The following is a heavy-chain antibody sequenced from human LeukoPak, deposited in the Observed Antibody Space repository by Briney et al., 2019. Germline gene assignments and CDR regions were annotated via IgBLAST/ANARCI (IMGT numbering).Heavy chain of an antibody. Sequence: PSETLSLTCTVSGGSISSGSYYWSWIRQPAGKGLEWIGRIYTSGSTNYNPSLKSRVTISVDTSKNQFSLKLSSVTAADTAVYYCARDLGYCSGGSCYRTGLDVWGQGTTVTVSS. D-gene: IGHD2-15*01. CDR3: ARDLGYCSGGSCYRTGLDV. J-gene: IGHJ6*02. V-gene: IGHV4-61*02. CDR2: IYTSGST. CDR1: GGSISSGSYY.